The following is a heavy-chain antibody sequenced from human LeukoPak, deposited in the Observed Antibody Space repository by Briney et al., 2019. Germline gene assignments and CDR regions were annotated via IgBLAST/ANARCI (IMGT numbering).Heavy chain of an antibody. CDR2: ISYDGSNK. J-gene: IGHJ4*02. V-gene: IGHV3-30-3*01. Sequence: QTGGSLRLSCAASGFTFSSYAMHWVRQAPGKGLEWVAVISYDGSNKYYADSVKGRFTISRDNFENTLDLQMNSLRSEDTAVYYCAREIWEVAGGSRFDSWGPGTLVTVSS. CDR1: GFTFSSYA. CDR3: AREIWEVAGGSRFDS. D-gene: IGHD6-19*01.